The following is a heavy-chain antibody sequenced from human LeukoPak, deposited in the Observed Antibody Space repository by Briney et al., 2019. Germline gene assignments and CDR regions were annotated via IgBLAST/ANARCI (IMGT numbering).Heavy chain of an antibody. CDR3: AREVVEDAFDI. Sequence: GGSLRLSCAASGFTFSSYWMHWVRQAPGKGVVWVSRINSDGSSTSYADSVKGRFTISRDNAKNTLYLQMNSLRAEDTAVYYCAREVVEDAFDIWGQGTMVTVSS. CDR2: INSDGSST. D-gene: IGHD2-15*01. V-gene: IGHV3-74*01. J-gene: IGHJ3*02. CDR1: GFTFSSYW.